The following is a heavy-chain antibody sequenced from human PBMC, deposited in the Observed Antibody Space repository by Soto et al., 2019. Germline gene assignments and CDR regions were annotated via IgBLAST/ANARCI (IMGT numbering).Heavy chain of an antibody. V-gene: IGHV1-3*01. J-gene: IGHJ4*02. CDR2: MNAGVGNT. Sequence: WVRQAPGQRLEWMGWMNAGVGNTLYSQKFQGRITITRDTSASTAYMELNSLKSEDTAIYYCARDTGYTFGSLNYWGPGTLVTVSS. D-gene: IGHD5-18*01. CDR3: ARDTGYTFGSLNY.